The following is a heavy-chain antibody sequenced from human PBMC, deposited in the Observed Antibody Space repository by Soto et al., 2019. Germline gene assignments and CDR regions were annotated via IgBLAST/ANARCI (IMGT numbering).Heavy chain of an antibody. Sequence: QVQLQESGPGLVKPSQTLSLTCTVSGGSISSGGYYWSWIRQHPGKGLEWIGYIYYSGSTYYNPSLKSRVTISVDTSKIQVSLKLSSVTAADTPVYWCASGYSGSVNYYNPTLGMDVWGQGTTVTVSS. D-gene: IGHD3-10*01. CDR2: IYYSGST. J-gene: IGHJ6*02. V-gene: IGHV4-31*03. CDR3: ASGYSGSVNYYNPTLGMDV. CDR1: GGSISSGGYY.